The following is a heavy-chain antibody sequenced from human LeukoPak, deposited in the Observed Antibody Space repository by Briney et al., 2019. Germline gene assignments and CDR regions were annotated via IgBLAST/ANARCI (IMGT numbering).Heavy chain of an antibody. Sequence: GGSLRLSCAASGFTFSSHWMHWVRQAPEKGLVGVAHINADGSGTYYAASVKGRFTISRNNAKNTLYLQMHSLTAEDTAVYYCVRGALRDCSYTSCSRGNWSDPWGQGTLVTVSP. J-gene: IGHJ5*02. V-gene: IGHV3-74*01. D-gene: IGHD2-2*01. CDR1: GFTFSSHW. CDR2: INADGSGT. CDR3: VRGALRDCSYTSCSRGNWSDP.